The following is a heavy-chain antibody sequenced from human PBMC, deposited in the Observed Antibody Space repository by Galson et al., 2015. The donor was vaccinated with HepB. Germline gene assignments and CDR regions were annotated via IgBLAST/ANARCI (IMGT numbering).Heavy chain of an antibody. J-gene: IGHJ5*02. CDR1: GFTFSSYS. CDR2: ISSSSSYI. V-gene: IGHV3-21*01. CDR3: ARGPWAAAELSWFDP. Sequence: SLRLSCAASGFTFSSYSMNWVRQAPGKGLEWVSSISSSSSYIYYADSVKGRFTISRDNAKNSLYLQMNSLRAEDTAVYYCARGPWAAAELSWFDPWGQGTLVTVSS. D-gene: IGHD6-13*01.